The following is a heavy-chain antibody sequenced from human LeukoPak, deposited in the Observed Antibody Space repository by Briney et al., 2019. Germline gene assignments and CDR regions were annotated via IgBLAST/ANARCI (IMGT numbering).Heavy chain of an antibody. V-gene: IGHV3-30-3*01. D-gene: IGHD1-26*01. J-gene: IGHJ3*02. CDR3: ARRRIVGSTDDAFDI. CDR1: GFTFSSYA. CDR2: ISSDGNTK. Sequence: PGGSLRLSCKASGFTFSSYAMHWVRQAPGKGLEWAAVISSDGNTKYYADSVEGRFTISRDNSNNTLYLQMNSLGADDTAIYYCARRRIVGSTDDAFDIWGQGTMVTLSS.